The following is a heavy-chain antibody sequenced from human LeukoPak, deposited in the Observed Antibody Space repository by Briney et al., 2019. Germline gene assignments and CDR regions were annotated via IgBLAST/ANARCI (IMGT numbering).Heavy chain of an antibody. D-gene: IGHD3-3*02. J-gene: IGHJ4*02. CDR2: IFHVTAS. Sequence: SETLSLTFSVSGGSISGSSFYWGWIRQSPGKGLEWIGSIFHVTASYYSPSLRGRVSISVDTSNNHLSLELTSVTAADTAVYYCARNDIFGVLPEFWGMGTLVSVTS. CDR3: ARNDIFGVLPEF. CDR1: GGSISGSSFY. V-gene: IGHV4-39*07.